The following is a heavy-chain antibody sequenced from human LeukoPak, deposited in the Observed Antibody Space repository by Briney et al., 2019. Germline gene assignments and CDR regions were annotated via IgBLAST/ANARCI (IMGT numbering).Heavy chain of an antibody. Sequence: SETLSLTCAVYGGSFSGYYWSWIRQPPGKGLEWIGEINHSGSTNYIPSLKSRVTISVDTSKNQFSLKLSSVTAADTAVYYCARGCGVVVAATTATAFDYWGQGTLVTVSS. CDR1: GGSFSGYY. D-gene: IGHD2-15*01. J-gene: IGHJ4*02. CDR2: INHSGST. CDR3: ARGCGVVVAATTATAFDY. V-gene: IGHV4-34*01.